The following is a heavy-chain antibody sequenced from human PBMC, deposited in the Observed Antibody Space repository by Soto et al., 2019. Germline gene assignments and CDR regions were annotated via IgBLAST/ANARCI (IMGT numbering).Heavy chain of an antibody. Sequence: ASVKVSCKASGYTFTSYGISWVRQAPGQGLEWMGWISAYNGNTNYAQKLQGRVTMTTDTSTSTAYMELRSLRSDDTAVYYCARVAGGPYYDILTGYYNGDYFDYWGQGTLVTVSS. CDR2: ISAYNGNT. J-gene: IGHJ4*02. CDR1: GYTFTSYG. CDR3: ARVAGGPYYDILTGYYNGDYFDY. V-gene: IGHV1-18*04. D-gene: IGHD3-9*01.